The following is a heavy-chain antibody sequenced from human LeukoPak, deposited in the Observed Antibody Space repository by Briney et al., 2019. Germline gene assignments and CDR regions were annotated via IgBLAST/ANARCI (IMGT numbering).Heavy chain of an antibody. D-gene: IGHD3-22*01. J-gene: IGHJ5*02. Sequence: ASVKVSCKASGYTFTSYYMHWVRQAPGQGLEWMGIINPSGGSTSYAQKFQGRVTITADKSTGTAYMELSSLRSEDTAVYYCASYYDSSGYYRPYNWFDPWGQGTLVTVSS. CDR1: GYTFTSYY. CDR2: INPSGGST. CDR3: ASYYDSSGYYRPYNWFDP. V-gene: IGHV1-46*01.